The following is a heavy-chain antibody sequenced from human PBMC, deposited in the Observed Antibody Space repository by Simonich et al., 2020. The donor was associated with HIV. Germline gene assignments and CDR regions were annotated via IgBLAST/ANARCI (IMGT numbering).Heavy chain of an antibody. Sequence: EVKLVESGGDLVQLGGSLRLSCAASRFTFSTYWMHWVRQAPRKGLVWGSRINSDVRSKSYADSVKGRFTISIDNAKNTLYLQMNSLRAEDTAVYYCARDLVGSAFDIWGQGTMVTVSS. J-gene: IGHJ3*02. CDR1: RFTFSTYW. CDR3: ARDLVGSAFDI. CDR2: INSDVRSK. V-gene: IGHV3-74*01. D-gene: IGHD2-8*02.